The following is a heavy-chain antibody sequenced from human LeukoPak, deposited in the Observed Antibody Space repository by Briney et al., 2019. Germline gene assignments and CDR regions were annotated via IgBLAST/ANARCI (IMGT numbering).Heavy chain of an antibody. CDR1: GFTFSSYG. D-gene: IGHD3-10*01. V-gene: IGHV3-23*01. CDR2: ISGSGGST. J-gene: IGHJ4*02. CDR3: AKDRSTGRYYGSGEHDY. Sequence: QTGGSLRLSCAASGFTFSSYGMSWVRQAPGKGLEWVSAISGSGGSTYYADSVKGRFTISRDNSKNTLYLQMNSLRAEDTAVYYCAKDRSTGRYYGSGEHDYWGQGTLVTVSS.